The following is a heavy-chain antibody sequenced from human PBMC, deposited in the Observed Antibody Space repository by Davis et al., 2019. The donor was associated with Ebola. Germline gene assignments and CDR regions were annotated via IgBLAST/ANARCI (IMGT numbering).Heavy chain of an antibody. Sequence: AASVKVSCKTSGYSFTSYGITWVRQAPGQGLEWMGWISAYTGNTNYAQNLQGRVIMTTDTSTHTAYMELRSLRSDDTAVYYGARADSRWFDPWGQGTLVTVSS. CDR2: ISAYTGNT. CDR1: GYSFTSYG. CDR3: ARADSRWFDP. J-gene: IGHJ5*02. V-gene: IGHV1-18*01. D-gene: IGHD5-18*01.